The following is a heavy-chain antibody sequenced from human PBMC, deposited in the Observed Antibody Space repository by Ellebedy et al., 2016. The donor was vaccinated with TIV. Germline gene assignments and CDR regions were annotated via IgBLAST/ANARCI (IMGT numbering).Heavy chain of an antibody. V-gene: IGHV3-48*01. CDR1: GFTFSSYS. Sequence: GESLKISCAASGFTFSSYSMNWVRQAPGKGLEWVSYISSSSSTIYYADSVKGRFTISRDNAKNSLYLQMNSLRAEDTAVYYCARDQPRYSSSSFDYWGQGTLVTVSS. CDR2: ISSSSSTI. J-gene: IGHJ4*02. CDR3: ARDQPRYSSSSFDY. D-gene: IGHD6-6*01.